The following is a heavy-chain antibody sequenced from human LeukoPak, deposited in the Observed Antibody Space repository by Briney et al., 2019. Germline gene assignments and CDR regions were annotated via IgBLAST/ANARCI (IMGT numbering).Heavy chain of an antibody. Sequence: SETLSLTCAVSGGSISSSNWWSWVRQPPGKGLEWIGEIYHSGSTNYNPSLKSRVTISVDKSKNQFSLKLSSVTAADTAIYYCARGGYYGSGNDFRFDPWGQGTLVTVSS. V-gene: IGHV4-4*02. J-gene: IGHJ5*02. D-gene: IGHD3-10*01. CDR1: GGSISSSNW. CDR3: ARGGYYGSGNDFRFDP. CDR2: IYHSGST.